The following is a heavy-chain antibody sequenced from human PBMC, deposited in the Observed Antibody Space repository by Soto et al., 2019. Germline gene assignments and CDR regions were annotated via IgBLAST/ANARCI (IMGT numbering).Heavy chain of an antibody. CDR3: ARRGVVVVADRDYYYYGMDV. V-gene: IGHV5-51*01. J-gene: IGHJ6*02. CDR2: IYPGDSDT. Sequence: GESLKISCMGSGYSFTSYWIGWVRQMPGKGLEWMGIIYPGDSDTRYSPSFQGQVTISADKSISTAYLQWSSLKASDTAMYYCARRGVVVVADRDYYYYGMDVWGQGTTVTVSS. CDR1: GYSFTSYW. D-gene: IGHD2-15*01.